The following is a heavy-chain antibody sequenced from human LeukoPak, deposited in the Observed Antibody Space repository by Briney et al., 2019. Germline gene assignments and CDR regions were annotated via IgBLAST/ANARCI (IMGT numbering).Heavy chain of an antibody. CDR3: ASATRWLAFDY. D-gene: IGHD5-24*01. Sequence: TLSLTCTVSGGSISSKSYYWSWIRQPAGKGLEWIGRIYTSGSTDYNPSLKSRVTISLDTSKNQFSLRLSSVTAADTAVYYCASATRWLAFDYWGQGTLVTVSS. CDR1: GGSISSKSYY. V-gene: IGHV4-61*02. J-gene: IGHJ4*02. CDR2: IYTSGST.